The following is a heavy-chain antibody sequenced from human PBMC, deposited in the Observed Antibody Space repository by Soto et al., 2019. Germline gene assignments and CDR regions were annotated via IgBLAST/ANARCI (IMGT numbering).Heavy chain of an antibody. Sequence: EVQLVQSGTEGKKPGESLKISCKASGYNFPNYWIAWMRQMPGKGLEWMGIIYPDDSDTRYSPSFQGQVTISADKSITTAYLQWNSLKASDSAIYYCARQGGPGWQNYYGMDVWGQGTTVTVSS. CDR3: ARQGGPGWQNYYGMDV. V-gene: IGHV5-51*01. CDR2: IYPDDSDT. D-gene: IGHD6-19*01. CDR1: GYNFPNYW. J-gene: IGHJ6*02.